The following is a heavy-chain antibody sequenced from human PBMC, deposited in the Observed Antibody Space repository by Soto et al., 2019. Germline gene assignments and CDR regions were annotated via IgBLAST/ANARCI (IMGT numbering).Heavy chain of an antibody. CDR1: GFTFSSND. CDR3: AIRPLLPGAP. CDR2: IYSSGST. J-gene: IGHJ3*01. D-gene: IGHD3-22*01. Sequence: EVPLVESGGGLIQPGGSLRLSCAASGFTFSSNDMNWVRQAPGKGLEWVSLIYSSGSTSYADSVKGRFTISRDNSKNTLYLQMSSLRAEDTAVYYCAIRPLLPGAPWGQGTMVTVSS. V-gene: IGHV3-53*01.